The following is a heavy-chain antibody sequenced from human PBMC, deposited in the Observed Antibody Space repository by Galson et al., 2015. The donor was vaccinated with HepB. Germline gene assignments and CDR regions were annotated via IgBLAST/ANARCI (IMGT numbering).Heavy chain of an antibody. CDR1: GFTFNSYG. Sequence: SLRLSCAASGFTFNSYGMHWVRQAPGKGLEWVAFIWYDGSKKYYADSVKGRFTISRDNSKNTLYLQMSSLRAEDTAVYYCARLNVGLSKRVRDLLYYYMDVWGQGTTVTVSS. CDR2: IWYDGSKK. V-gene: IGHV3-33*08. CDR3: ARLNVGLSKRVRDLLYYYMDV. J-gene: IGHJ6*02. D-gene: IGHD3-10*01.